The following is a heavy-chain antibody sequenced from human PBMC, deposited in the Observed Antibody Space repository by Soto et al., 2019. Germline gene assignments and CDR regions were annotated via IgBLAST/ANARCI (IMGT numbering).Heavy chain of an antibody. CDR2: ISSRSDI. J-gene: IGHJ6*02. V-gene: IGHV3-21*01. CDR1: GFTFSTYS. D-gene: IGHD2-2*02. CDR3: AREYTAWPLAYGLDV. Sequence: GGSLRLSCVGSGFTFSTYSINWVRQAPGKGLEWVSSISSRSDIYYADSVKGRSTISRDNAKNSVSLQMNSLRAEDTAVYYCAREYTAWPLAYGLDVWGQGTTVNVSS.